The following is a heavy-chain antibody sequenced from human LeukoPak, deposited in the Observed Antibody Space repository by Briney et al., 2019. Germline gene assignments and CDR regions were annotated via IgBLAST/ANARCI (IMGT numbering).Heavy chain of an antibody. CDR1: GYTLTELS. D-gene: IGHD2-15*01. CDR2: FDPEDGET. CDR3: ATELHCSGGSCSSN. J-gene: IGHJ4*02. Sequence: ASVKVSCKVSGYTLTELSTHWVRQAPGKGLEWMGGFDPEDGETIYAQKFQGRVTMTEDTSTDTAYMELSSLRSEDTAAYYCATELHCSGGSCSSNWGQGTLVTVSS. V-gene: IGHV1-24*01.